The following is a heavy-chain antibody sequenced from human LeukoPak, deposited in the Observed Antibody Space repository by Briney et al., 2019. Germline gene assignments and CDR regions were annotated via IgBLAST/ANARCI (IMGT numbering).Heavy chain of an antibody. J-gene: IGHJ6*02. CDR1: GYTFTGYY. V-gene: IGHV1-2*02. D-gene: IGHD2-8*02. CDR3: ARAAIRGVGSMDV. Sequence: ASVKVSCKASGYTFTGYYMHWVRQAPGQGLEWMGWINPNSGGTNYAQKFQGRVTMTRDTSISTAYMELSRLRSDDTAVYYCARAAIRGVGSMDVWGQGTTVPVSS. CDR2: INPNSGGT.